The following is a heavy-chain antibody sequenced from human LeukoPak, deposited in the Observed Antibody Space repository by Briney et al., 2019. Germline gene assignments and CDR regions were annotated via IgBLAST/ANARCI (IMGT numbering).Heavy chain of an antibody. J-gene: IGHJ6*03. V-gene: IGHV3-23*01. Sequence: PGGSLRLSCAASGFTFSSYAMSWVRQAPGKGLEWVSAISGSGGSTYYADSVKGRLTISRDNSKNTLYLQMNSLRAEDTAVYSCGVGATYYYYYYMDFWGKGATVTVSS. CDR1: GFTFSSYA. D-gene: IGHD1-26*01. CDR2: ISGSGGST. CDR3: GVGATYYYYYYMDF.